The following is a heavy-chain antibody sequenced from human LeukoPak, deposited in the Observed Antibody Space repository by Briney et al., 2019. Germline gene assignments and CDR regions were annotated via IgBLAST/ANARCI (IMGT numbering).Heavy chain of an antibody. Sequence: GGSLRLSCAASGFTFDRFTIHWVRQTPRKGLEWVSLINRRGHTFYADSVKGRFTISRDNAKDSLYLQMNSLRAEDTAVYYCARSLGSCSTTTCYDNWFDPWGQGTLVTVSS. CDR2: INRRGHT. V-gene: IGHV3-43*01. CDR3: ARSLGSCSTTTCYDNWFDP. D-gene: IGHD2-2*01. CDR1: GFTFDRFT. J-gene: IGHJ5*02.